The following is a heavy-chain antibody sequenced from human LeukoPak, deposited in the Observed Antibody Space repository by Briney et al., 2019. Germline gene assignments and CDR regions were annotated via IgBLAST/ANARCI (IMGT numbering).Heavy chain of an antibody. CDR2: ISYDGGNE. CDR1: GFTFSNYA. V-gene: IGHV3-30-3*01. J-gene: IGHJ4*02. CDR3: ARDLYSSGWYGHFDY. D-gene: IGHD6-19*01. Sequence: GRSLRLSCAASGFTFSNYAIHWVRQAPGKGLECVAVISYDGGNEYYTDSVKGRFTISRDNSKNTLYLQMNSLRADDTAVYYCARDLYSSGWYGHFDYWGQGTLVSVSS.